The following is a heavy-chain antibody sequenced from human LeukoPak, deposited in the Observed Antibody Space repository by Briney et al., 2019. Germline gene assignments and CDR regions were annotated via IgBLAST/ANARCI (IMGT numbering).Heavy chain of an antibody. Sequence: SGGSLRLSCAASGFTVSSNYMSWVRQAPGKGLEWVSLIDSSGGGTYYTDSVKGRFTISRDNSKNMLYLQMNSLRAEDTAIFYCAKAAGSGWSQDYFDHWGRGTLVTVSS. CDR2: IDSSGGGT. CDR3: AKAAGSGWSQDYFDH. V-gene: IGHV3-53*01. D-gene: IGHD6-19*01. CDR1: GFTVSSNY. J-gene: IGHJ4*02.